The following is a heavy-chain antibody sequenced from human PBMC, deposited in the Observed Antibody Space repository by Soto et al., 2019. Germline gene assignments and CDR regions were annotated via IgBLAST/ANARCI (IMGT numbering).Heavy chain of an antibody. CDR3: ARRYGSGKRGMDV. D-gene: IGHD3-10*01. V-gene: IGHV4-39*01. Sequence: KASETLSLTGTVSGGSISSSSYYWGWIRQPPGKGLEWIGSIYYSGSTYYNPSLKSRVTISVDTSKNQFSLKLSSVTAADTAVYYCARRYGSGKRGMDVWGQGTTVTVSS. CDR2: IYYSGST. CDR1: GGSISSSSYY. J-gene: IGHJ6*02.